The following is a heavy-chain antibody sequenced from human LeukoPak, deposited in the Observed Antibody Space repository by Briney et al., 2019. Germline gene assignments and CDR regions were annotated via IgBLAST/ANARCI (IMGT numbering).Heavy chain of an antibody. CDR1: GFTFSDYY. CDR2: ISGSGGST. CDR3: AKDLGLAQWLVLGNFDY. V-gene: IGHV3-23*01. D-gene: IGHD6-19*01. J-gene: IGHJ4*02. Sequence: PGGSLRLSCAASGFTFSDYYMSWVRQAPGKGLEWVSGISGSGGSTYYADSVKGRFTISRDNSKNTLYLQMNSLRAEDTAVYYCAKDLGLAQWLVLGNFDYWGQGTLVTVSS.